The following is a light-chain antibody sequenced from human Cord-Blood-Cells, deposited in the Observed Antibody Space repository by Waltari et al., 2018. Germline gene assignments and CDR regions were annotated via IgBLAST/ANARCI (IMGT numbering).Light chain of an antibody. CDR2: GAS. CDR3: QQYGSSPFS. V-gene: IGKV3-20*01. Sequence: EIVLTQSPATLSLSPGERATLSCRASQSVSSSYLAWYQQKPGQAPRLLIYGASSTATGIPDRFSGSGSGTDFTLTISRLEPEDFAVYYCQQYGSSPFSFGQGTKLEIK. J-gene: IGKJ2*03. CDR1: QSVSSSY.